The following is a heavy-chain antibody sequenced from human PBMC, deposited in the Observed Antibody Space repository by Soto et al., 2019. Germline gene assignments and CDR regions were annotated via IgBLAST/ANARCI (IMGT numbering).Heavy chain of an antibody. CDR2: ISAYNGNT. V-gene: IGHV1-18*04. J-gene: IGHJ5*02. D-gene: IGHD6-13*01. CDR3: ARIIAAAGSNWFDP. CDR1: GYTFTSYG. Sequence: KVSCKASGYTFTSYGISWVRQAPGQGLEWMGWISAYNGNTNYAQKLQGRVTMTTDTSTSTAYMELRSLRSDDTAVYYCARIIAAAGSNWFDPWGQGTLVTVSS.